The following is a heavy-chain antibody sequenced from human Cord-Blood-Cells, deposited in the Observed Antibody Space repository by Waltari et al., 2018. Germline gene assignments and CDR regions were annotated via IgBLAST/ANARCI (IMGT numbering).Heavy chain of an antibody. J-gene: IGHJ5*02. CDR3: ARLGPEDSPFLNWFDP. V-gene: IGHV4-39*01. D-gene: IGHD3-22*01. CDR1: GGSISSSSYY. Sequence: QLQLQESGPGLVKPSETLSLTCTVSGGSISSSSYYWGWIRQPPGKGLEWIGSIYYSGRTYYNPSLKSRVTISVDTSENQCSLKLSSVTAADTAVYYCARLGPEDSPFLNWFDPWGQGTLVTVSS. CDR2: IYYSGRT.